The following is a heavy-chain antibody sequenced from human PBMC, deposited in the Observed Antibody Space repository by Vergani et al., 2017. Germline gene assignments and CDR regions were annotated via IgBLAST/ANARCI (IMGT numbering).Heavy chain of an antibody. D-gene: IGHD3-10*01. CDR2: IIPIFGTA. CDR3: ARSKRFGELLHTEPSHYYYGMDV. V-gene: IGHV1-69*01. Sequence: QVQLVQSGAEVKKPGSSVKVSCKASGGTFSSYAISWVRQAPGQGLEWMGGIIPIFGTANYAQKFQGRVTITADESTSTAYMELSSLRSEDTAVYYCARSKRFGELLHTEPSHYYYGMDVWGQGTTVTVSS. CDR1: GGTFSSYA. J-gene: IGHJ6*02.